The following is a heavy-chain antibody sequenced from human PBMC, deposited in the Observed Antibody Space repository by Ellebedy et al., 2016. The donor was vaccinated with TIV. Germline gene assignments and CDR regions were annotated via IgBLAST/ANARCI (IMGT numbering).Heavy chain of an antibody. D-gene: IGHD5-24*01. CDR3: VRDGDGYNFDY. Sequence: PGGSLRLSCGASGFIFSNYWMHWVRQAPGKGLVWVSRIYRDGSGTDYANSVKGRFTFSRDNTRNTLYLQMNRLRVEDTAVYYCVRDGDGYNFDYWGQGALVTVSS. CDR2: IYRDGSGT. J-gene: IGHJ4*02. V-gene: IGHV3-74*01. CDR1: GFIFSNYW.